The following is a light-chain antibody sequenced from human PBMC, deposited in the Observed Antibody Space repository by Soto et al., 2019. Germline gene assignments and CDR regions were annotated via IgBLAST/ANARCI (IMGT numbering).Light chain of an antibody. J-gene: IGKJ1*01. Sequence: DIQMTQSPSTLSGSVGDRVTITCRASQTISSWLAWYQQKPGKAPKLLIYKASTLKSGVPSRFSGSGSGTEFTLTISSLQPDDFATYYCQQYQGYSGTFGQGTKGDIK. CDR1: QTISSW. CDR2: KAS. CDR3: QQYQGYSGT. V-gene: IGKV1-5*03.